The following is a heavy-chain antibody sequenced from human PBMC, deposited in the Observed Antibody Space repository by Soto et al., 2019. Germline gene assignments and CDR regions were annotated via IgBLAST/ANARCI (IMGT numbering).Heavy chain of an antibody. CDR2: IKRNVDGGTI. Sequence: EVQLVESGGGLVMPGGSLRLSCAASGFTFDNAWMNWVHQAPGKGLEWVGRIKRNVDGGTIDYAESVKGRFSISRDDSKNTLYLQMNSLKTEDTAVYYCTRGGPLGNYFDYWGQGTLVAVSS. J-gene: IGHJ4*02. CDR1: GFTFDNAW. CDR3: TRGGPLGNYFDY. V-gene: IGHV3-15*07. D-gene: IGHD2-15*01.